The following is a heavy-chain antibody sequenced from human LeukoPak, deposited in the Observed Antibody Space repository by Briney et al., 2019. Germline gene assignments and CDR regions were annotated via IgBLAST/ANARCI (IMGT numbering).Heavy chain of an antibody. CDR1: GGCISSYY. CDR3: ARRDSSGYYDY. V-gene: IGHV4-59*08. CDR2: IYYSGST. Sequence: SETLSLTCTVSGGCISSYYWSWIRQPPGKGLEWIGFIYYSGSTNYNPSLKSRVTISADTSKNQISLKLSSVTAADTAVYYCARRDSSGYYDYWGQGTLVTVSS. D-gene: IGHD3-22*01. J-gene: IGHJ4*02.